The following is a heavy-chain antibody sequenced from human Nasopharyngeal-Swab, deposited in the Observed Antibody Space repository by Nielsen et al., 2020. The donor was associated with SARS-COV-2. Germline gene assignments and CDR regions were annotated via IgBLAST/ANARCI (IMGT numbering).Heavy chain of an antibody. Sequence: WIRQPPRKGLEWVPYISSSSSTIYYADSVKGRFTISRDNAKNSLYLQMNSLRDEDTAVYYCASPSSPGGYWGQGTLVTVSS. CDR2: ISSSSSTI. V-gene: IGHV3-48*02. J-gene: IGHJ4*02. CDR3: ASPSSPGGY. D-gene: IGHD6-6*01.